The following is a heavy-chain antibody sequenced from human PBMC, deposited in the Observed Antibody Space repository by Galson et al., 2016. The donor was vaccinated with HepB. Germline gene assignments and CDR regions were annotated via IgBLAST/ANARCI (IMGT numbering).Heavy chain of an antibody. CDR2: VYDSGRT. CDR3: ARTRQQPNYWYFDP. D-gene: IGHD1/OR15-1a*01. V-gene: IGHV4-59*12. J-gene: IGHJ2*01. CDR1: RGSISGYY. Sequence: SETLSLTCIVSRGSISGYYWSWIRQPPGKGLEWIGYVYDSGRTNYNPALKSRLTISEDRSKNQVSLKVTSVTAADTAIYYCARTRQQPNYWYFDPWGRGTLVTVSS.